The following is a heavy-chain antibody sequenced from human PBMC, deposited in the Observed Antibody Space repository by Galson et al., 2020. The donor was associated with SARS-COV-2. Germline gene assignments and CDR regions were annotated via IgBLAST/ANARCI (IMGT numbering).Heavy chain of an antibody. CDR1: GYTFTSYA. CDR2: ISTSGDNA. D-gene: IGHD3-22*01. CDR3: AKDRFDSSGYLSSDGYDV. J-gene: IGHJ3*01. Sequence: SCTASGYTFTSYAISWVRQSPGKGLEWISSISTSGDNANYAHTLKGRFTISRDSSKNTLYLQMNGLRVDDTAEYFCAKDRFDSSGYLSSDGYDVCGQGPTVAVCS. V-gene: IGHV3-23*01.